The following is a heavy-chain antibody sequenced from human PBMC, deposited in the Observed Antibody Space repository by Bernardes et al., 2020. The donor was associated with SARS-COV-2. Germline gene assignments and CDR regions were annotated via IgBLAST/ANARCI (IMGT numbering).Heavy chain of an antibody. CDR1: GGSISSYY. Sequence: SETLSLTCTVSGGSISSYYWSWIRQPPGKGLEWIGYIYYSGSTNYNPSLKSRVTISVDTSKNQFSLKLSSVTAADTAVYYCARARKPDYSNYAHYYYYYMDVWGKGITVTVSS. J-gene: IGHJ6*03. D-gene: IGHD4-4*01. CDR2: IYYSGST. CDR3: ARARKPDYSNYAHYYYYYMDV. V-gene: IGHV4-59*01.